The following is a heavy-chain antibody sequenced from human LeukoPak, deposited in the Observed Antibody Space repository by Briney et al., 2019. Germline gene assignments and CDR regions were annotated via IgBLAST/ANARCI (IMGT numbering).Heavy chain of an antibody. V-gene: IGHV3-9*01. J-gene: IGHJ4*02. CDR1: GFTFDDYA. Sequence: GGSLRLSCAASGFTFDDYAMHWVRQAPGKGLEWVSGISWNSGSIGYADSVKGRFAISRDNAKNSLYLQMNSLRAEDTALYYCAKDTIAYSSGWYYFDYWGQGTLVTVSS. CDR3: AKDTIAYSSGWYYFDY. D-gene: IGHD6-19*01. CDR2: ISWNSGSI.